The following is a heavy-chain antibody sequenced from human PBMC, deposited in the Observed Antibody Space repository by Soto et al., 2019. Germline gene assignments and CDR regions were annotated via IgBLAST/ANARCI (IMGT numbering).Heavy chain of an antibody. J-gene: IGHJ5*02. Sequence: QVQLVQSGAEVKKPGSSVKVSCKASGGTFSSYTISWVRQAPGQGLEWMGRIIPILGIANYAQKFQGRVTITADKSTSTAYMELSSVRSEDTAVYYCAREMDIVVVPAASAPFDPWGQGTLVTGSS. V-gene: IGHV1-69*08. CDR3: AREMDIVVVPAASAPFDP. D-gene: IGHD2-2*03. CDR1: GGTFSSYT. CDR2: IIPILGIA.